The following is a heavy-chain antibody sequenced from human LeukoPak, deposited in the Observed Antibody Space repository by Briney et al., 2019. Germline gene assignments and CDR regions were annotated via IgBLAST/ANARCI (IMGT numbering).Heavy chain of an antibody. CDR2: IWYDGSKK. J-gene: IGHJ4*02. Sequence: GRSLRLSCAASGFTFNYYGMHWVRQAPGKGLEWVALIWYDGSKKYYADSVKGRFTISRDNSKNTLYLQMNSLRAEDTAVYYCAKDQQWVPSGINDYWGQGTLVTVSS. CDR3: AKDQQWVPSGINDY. V-gene: IGHV3-33*06. D-gene: IGHD6-19*01. CDR1: GFTFNYYG.